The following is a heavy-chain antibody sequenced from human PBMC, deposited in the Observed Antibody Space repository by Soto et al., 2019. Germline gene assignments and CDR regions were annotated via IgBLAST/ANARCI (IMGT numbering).Heavy chain of an antibody. D-gene: IGHD3-22*01. CDR2: ISGSGGST. Sequence: QTGGSLRLSCAASGFTFSSYAMSWVRQAPGKGLEWVSAISGSGGSTYYADSVKGRFTISRDNSKNTLYLQMNSLRAEDTAVYYCAKDRDDSSGLRLFDYWGQGTLVTVSS. J-gene: IGHJ4*02. CDR3: AKDRDDSSGLRLFDY. CDR1: GFTFSSYA. V-gene: IGHV3-23*01.